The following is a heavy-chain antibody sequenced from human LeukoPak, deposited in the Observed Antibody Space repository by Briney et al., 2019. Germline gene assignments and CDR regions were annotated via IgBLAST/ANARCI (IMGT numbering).Heavy chain of an antibody. Sequence: PGGSLRLSCAASGFTFSSYAMTWVRQAPGKRLEWVANIKQDGSEKYYVDSVKGRFTISRDNAKKTLYLQTNRLRPEDTAVYYCARDLTEQTTVNVFDIWGQGTMVTVSS. D-gene: IGHD4-17*01. CDR1: GFTFSSYA. CDR3: ARDLTEQTTVNVFDI. J-gene: IGHJ3*02. V-gene: IGHV3-7*01. CDR2: IKQDGSEK.